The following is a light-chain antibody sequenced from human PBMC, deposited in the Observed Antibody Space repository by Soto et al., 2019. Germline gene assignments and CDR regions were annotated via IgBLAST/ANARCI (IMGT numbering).Light chain of an antibody. CDR2: EGS. CDR1: SSDVGSYNL. J-gene: IGLJ3*02. Sequence: QSALTQPASVSGSPGQSITISCTGTSSDVGSYNLVSWYQQHPGKAPKLMIYEGSKRPSGVSNRFSGSKSGNTASLTISGLQGEGGADFYCCSYAGSRVFGGGTKLTVL. V-gene: IGLV2-23*01. CDR3: CSYAGSRV.